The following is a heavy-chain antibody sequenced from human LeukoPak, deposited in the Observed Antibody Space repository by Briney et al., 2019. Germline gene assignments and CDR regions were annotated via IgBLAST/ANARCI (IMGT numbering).Heavy chain of an antibody. Sequence: GGSLRLSCAASGFTFSDYYMSWIRQAPGKGLEWVSYIGSSGSTIYYADSVKGRFTISRDNAKNSLYLQMNSLRAEDTAVYYCARGPQSTTQYYFDYWGQGTLVTVSS. CDR1: GFTFSDYY. CDR3: ARGPQSTTQYYFDY. D-gene: IGHD1-7*01. J-gene: IGHJ4*02. V-gene: IGHV3-11*04. CDR2: IGSSGSTI.